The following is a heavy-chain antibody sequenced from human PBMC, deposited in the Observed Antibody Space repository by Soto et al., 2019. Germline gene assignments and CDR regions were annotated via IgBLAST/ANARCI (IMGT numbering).Heavy chain of an antibody. V-gene: IGHV1-69*13. CDR3: ARVVVVVPAAPTISYYYGMDV. CDR2: IIPIFGTA. D-gene: IGHD2-2*01. J-gene: IGHJ6*02. Sequence: ASVEVSCEASGGTFSSYAMSWVRQAPGQGLEWMGGIIPIFGTANYARKFQGRDTITADESTSTAYMELSSLRSEDTAVYYCARVVVVVPAAPTISYYYGMDVWGQGTTVTVSS. CDR1: GGTFSSYA.